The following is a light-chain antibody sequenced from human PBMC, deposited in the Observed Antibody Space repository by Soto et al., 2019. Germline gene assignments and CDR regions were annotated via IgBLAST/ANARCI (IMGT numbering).Light chain of an antibody. CDR2: GAS. V-gene: IGKV3-20*01. Sequence: EIVLTQSPGTLSLSPGERATLSCRASQSVSSSYLAWYQQKPGQAPRLLIYGASSRATGIPDRFSGSGSGTDFTLTISRLELEEFAVYYCQQYGSSPRTFGQGTKLEIK. J-gene: IGKJ2*01. CDR3: QQYGSSPRT. CDR1: QSVSSSY.